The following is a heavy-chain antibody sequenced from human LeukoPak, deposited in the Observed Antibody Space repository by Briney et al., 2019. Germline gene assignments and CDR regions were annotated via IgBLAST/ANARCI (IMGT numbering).Heavy chain of an antibody. V-gene: IGHV4-34*01. CDR3: AICNWKGADY. D-gene: IGHD1-20*01. J-gene: IGHJ4*02. Sequence: SETLSLTCAVYGGSFSGYYWSWIRQPPGKGLEWIGEINHSGSTNYNPSLKSRVTISVDTSKNQFSLKLSSVTAADTAVYYCAICNWKGADYWGQGTLVTVSS. CDR1: GGSFSGYY. CDR2: INHSGST.